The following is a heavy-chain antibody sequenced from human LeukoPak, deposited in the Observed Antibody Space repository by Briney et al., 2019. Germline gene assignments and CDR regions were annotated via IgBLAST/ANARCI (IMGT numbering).Heavy chain of an antibody. D-gene: IGHD1-26*01. Sequence: GGSLRLSCAASGFTFSNVWMNWVRQAPGKGLEWVGRIKSKSDGGTTDYAAPVKGRFTISRDDSKNTLYLQVNSLKTEDTAVYYCTTARGSYASGHYWGQGTLVTVSS. J-gene: IGHJ4*02. CDR1: GFTFSNVW. CDR2: IKSKSDGGTT. CDR3: TTARGSYASGHY. V-gene: IGHV3-15*07.